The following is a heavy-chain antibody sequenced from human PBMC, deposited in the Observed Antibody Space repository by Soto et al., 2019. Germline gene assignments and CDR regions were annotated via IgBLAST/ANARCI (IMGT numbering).Heavy chain of an antibody. V-gene: IGHV1-18*01. CDR3: ARHGYNYGGGYFDY. Sequence: VKGSWKTFGYRFTGYCSSWVRQGIGQGLEWMGWISAYNGNTNYAQKLQGRVTMTTDTSTSTAYMELRSLRSDDTAVYYCARHGYNYGGGYFDYWGQGTLVTVS. CDR2: ISAYNGNT. CDR1: GYRFTGYC. J-gene: IGHJ4*02. D-gene: IGHD5-18*01.